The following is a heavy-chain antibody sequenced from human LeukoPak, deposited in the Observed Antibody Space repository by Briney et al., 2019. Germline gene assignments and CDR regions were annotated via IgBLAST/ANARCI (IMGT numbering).Heavy chain of an antibody. CDR1: GFTFSTYW. CDR3: ARDYAGSPDY. D-gene: IGHD3-10*01. Sequence: PGGSLRLSCTASGFTFSTYWINWVRQSPGKGLVWVALINGDGSTPTHADSVKGRFTISRDNAKNTAYLQMNSLRDEDTAVYFCARDYAGSPDYWGQGTLVTVSA. V-gene: IGHV3-74*03. J-gene: IGHJ4*02. CDR2: INGDGSTP.